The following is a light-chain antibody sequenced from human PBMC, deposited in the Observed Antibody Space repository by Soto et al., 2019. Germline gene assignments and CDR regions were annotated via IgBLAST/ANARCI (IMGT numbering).Light chain of an antibody. CDR3: NSYTSRSTVV. V-gene: IGLV2-14*01. CDR1: SSDVGGFNY. J-gene: IGLJ2*01. Sequence: QSALTQPASVSGSPGQSITISCTGTSSDVGGFNYVSWYQQNPGKAPQLMIYEVSNRPSGVSNRFSGSKSGNTASLTISGFQAEDEADYYCNSYTSRSTVVFGGGTKVTVL. CDR2: EVS.